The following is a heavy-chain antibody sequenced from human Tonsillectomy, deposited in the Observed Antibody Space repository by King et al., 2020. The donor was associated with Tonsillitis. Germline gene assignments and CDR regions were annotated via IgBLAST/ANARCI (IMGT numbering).Heavy chain of an antibody. CDR3: TTSAQLTVTSFFDY. CDR1: GFTFSNAW. CDR2: IKSKTDGGTT. Sequence: VQLVESGGGLVKPGGSLRLSCAASGFTFSNAWMSWVRQAPGKGLEWVGRIKSKTDGGTTDYAAPVKGRFTISRDDSKNTLYLQMNSLKTEDTAVYYCTTSAQLTVTSFFDYWGQGTLVTVSS. V-gene: IGHV3-15*01. D-gene: IGHD4-17*01. J-gene: IGHJ4*02.